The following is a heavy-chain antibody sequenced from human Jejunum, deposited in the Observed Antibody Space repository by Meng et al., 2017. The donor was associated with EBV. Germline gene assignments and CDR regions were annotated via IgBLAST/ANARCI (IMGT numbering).Heavy chain of an antibody. V-gene: IGHV4-61*01. D-gene: IGHD4/OR15-4a*01. CDR2: MYYTGKA. CDR1: GDSVSGYNY. J-gene: IGHJ5*02. Sequence: QVQLRESGPGLLKPSETLSLPCSVSGDSVSGYNYWTWIRQPPGKGLEWIGNMYYTGKAIYKPSLQSRVTISVDTSKNQFSLRVTSVTAADTAIYYCARGRGYDYGDSWGQGTLVTVSS. CDR3: ARGRGYDYGDS.